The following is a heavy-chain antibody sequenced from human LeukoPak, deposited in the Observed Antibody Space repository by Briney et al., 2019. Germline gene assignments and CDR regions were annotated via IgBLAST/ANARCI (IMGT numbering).Heavy chain of an antibody. J-gene: IGHJ4*02. CDR2: IYYSGST. V-gene: IGHV4-30-4*01. CDR1: GGSISSGDYY. CDR3: ARGDPIEMATIM. Sequence: SETLSLTCTVSGGSISSGDYYWSWIRQPPGKGLEWIGYIYYSGSTYYNPSLKSRVTISVDTSKNQFSLKLSSVTAADTAVYYCARGDPIEMATIMWGQGTLVTVSS. D-gene: IGHD5-24*01.